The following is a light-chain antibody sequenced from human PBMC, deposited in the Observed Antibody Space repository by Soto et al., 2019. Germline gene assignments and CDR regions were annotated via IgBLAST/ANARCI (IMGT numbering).Light chain of an antibody. CDR3: QVWDSSSDHYV. V-gene: IGLV3-21*02. J-gene: IGLJ1*01. CDR1: NIGRKS. Sequence: SYELTQPPSVSVAPGQTARITCGGNNIGRKSVHWYQQKPGQAPVLVVYDDTDRPSGIPDRFSGSNSGNTAALTISRVEAGDEADYYCQVWDSSSDHYVFGTGTKVTVL. CDR2: DDT.